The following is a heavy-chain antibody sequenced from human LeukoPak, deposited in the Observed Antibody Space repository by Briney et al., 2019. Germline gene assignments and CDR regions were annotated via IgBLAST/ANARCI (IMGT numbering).Heavy chain of an antibody. Sequence: GALRLSRAASGFTFSNFGMHWVRQAPGKGLEWMAVISYDGKVTYYADSVKGRFTISRDNAKNTLYLQMNSLRAEDTAVYYCARTRPYGPGSYCYWGQGTLVTVSS. CDR2: ISYDGKVT. J-gene: IGHJ4*02. CDR1: GFTFSNFG. V-gene: IGHV3-30*03. D-gene: IGHD3-10*01. CDR3: ARTRPYGPGSYCY.